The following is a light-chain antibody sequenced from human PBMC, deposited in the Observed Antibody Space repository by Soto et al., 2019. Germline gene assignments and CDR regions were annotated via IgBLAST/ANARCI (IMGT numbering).Light chain of an antibody. CDR3: LQHNTFPWT. Sequence: DVQMPHSPSAMSASVGHRVTISCRASQGINDNLAWFQQKPGQVPKRLIYSAVSLQRGVPSRFSGSASGTEFTLTISSLQPEDFGTYYCLQHNTFPWTFGQGTKVEIQ. V-gene: IGKV1-17*03. J-gene: IGKJ1*01. CDR1: QGINDN. CDR2: SAV.